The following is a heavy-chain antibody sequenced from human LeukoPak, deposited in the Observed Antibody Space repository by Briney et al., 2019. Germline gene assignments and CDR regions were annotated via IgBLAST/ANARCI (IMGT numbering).Heavy chain of an antibody. Sequence: TGGSLRLSCVASGFTFYSHVMSWVRQAPGMGLEWVSAISGSGVTTFYADSMKGRFTISRDNSKNTLYLQMNSLRAEDTAVYCCAKGGRILLKNFGLDVWGQGTTVTVSS. CDR3: AKGGRILLKNFGLDV. CDR2: ISGSGVTT. J-gene: IGHJ6*02. D-gene: IGHD2/OR15-2a*01. V-gene: IGHV3-23*01. CDR1: GFTFYSHV.